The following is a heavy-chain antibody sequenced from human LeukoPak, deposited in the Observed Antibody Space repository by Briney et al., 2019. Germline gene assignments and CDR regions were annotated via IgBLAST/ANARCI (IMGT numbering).Heavy chain of an antibody. CDR1: GYTLTGYY. D-gene: IGHD4-11*01. V-gene: IGHV1-2*02. Sequence: ASVKVSCKASGYTLTGYYMHWVRQAPGQGLEWMGWINPNSGGTNYAQKFQGRVTMTRDTSISTAYMELSRLRSDDTAVYYCARTTTVTTHLDPWGQGTLVTVSS. J-gene: IGHJ5*02. CDR2: INPNSGGT. CDR3: ARTTTVTTHLDP.